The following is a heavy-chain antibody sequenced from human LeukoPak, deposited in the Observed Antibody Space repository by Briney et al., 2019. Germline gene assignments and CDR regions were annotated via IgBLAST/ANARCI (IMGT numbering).Heavy chain of an antibody. Sequence: GGSLRLSCAASGFTFSSYSMNWVRQAPGKGLEWVSSISSSSSYIYYADSVKGRFTISRDNAKNSLYLQMNSLRAEDTAVYYCASYCYGSGSYYNVWDYWGQGTLVSVSS. CDR1: GFTFSSYS. CDR3: ASYCYGSGSYYNVWDY. D-gene: IGHD3-10*01. CDR2: ISSSSSYI. V-gene: IGHV3-21*01. J-gene: IGHJ4*02.